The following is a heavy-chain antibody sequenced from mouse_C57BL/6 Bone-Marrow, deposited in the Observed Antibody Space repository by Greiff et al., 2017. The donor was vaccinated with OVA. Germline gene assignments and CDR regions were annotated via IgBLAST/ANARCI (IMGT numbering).Heavy chain of an antibody. CDR1: GYTFTSYW. Sequence: QVQLKQPGAELVKPGASVKMSCKASGYTFTSYWITWVKQRPGQGLEWIGDIYPGSGSTNYNEKFKSKATLTVDTSSSTAYMQLSSLTSEDSAVYYCARSLYDGYYVDYWGQGTTPTVSS. CDR3: ARSLYDGYYVDY. D-gene: IGHD2-3*01. V-gene: IGHV1-55*01. J-gene: IGHJ2*01. CDR2: IYPGSGST.